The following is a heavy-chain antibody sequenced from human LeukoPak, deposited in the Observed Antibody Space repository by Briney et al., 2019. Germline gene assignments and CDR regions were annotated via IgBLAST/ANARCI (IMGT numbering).Heavy chain of an antibody. V-gene: IGHV3-23*01. CDR1: GFTVSSKY. CDR3: AKEFGVAAAIFDY. D-gene: IGHD6-13*01. CDR2: ISGSGGST. Sequence: GGSLRLSYEASGFTVSSKYMSWVRQAPGKGLEGVSAISGSGGSTYYADSVKGRFAISRDNSKNTLYLQMNSLRAEDTAVYYCAKEFGVAAAIFDYWGQGTLVTVSS. J-gene: IGHJ4*02.